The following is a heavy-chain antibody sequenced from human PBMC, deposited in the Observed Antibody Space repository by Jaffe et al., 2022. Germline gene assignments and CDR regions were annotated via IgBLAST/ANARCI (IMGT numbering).Heavy chain of an antibody. CDR3: AKLNSVLLWFRELLGAFDI. D-gene: IGHD3-10*01. Sequence: EVQLLESGGGLVQPGGSLRLSCAASGFTFSSYAMSWVRQAPGKGLEWVSAISGSGGSTYYADSVKGRFTISRDNSKNTLYLQMNSLRAEDTAVYYCAKLNSVLLWFRELLGAFDIWGQGTMVTVSS. V-gene: IGHV3-23*01. J-gene: IGHJ3*02. CDR1: GFTFSSYA. CDR2: ISGSGGST.